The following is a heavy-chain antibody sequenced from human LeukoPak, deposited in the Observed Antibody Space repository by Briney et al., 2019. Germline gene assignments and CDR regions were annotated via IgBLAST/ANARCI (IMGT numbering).Heavy chain of an antibody. CDR3: AREGCSSTSCYTEAPIDY. CDR2: IYHSGST. Sequence: SETLPLTCTVSGGSITSGDYYWSWIRQPPGKGLEWIGYIYHSGSTYYNPSLKSRVTISVDRSKNQFSLKLSSVTAADTAVYYCAREGCSSTSCYTEAPIDYWGQGTLVTVSS. D-gene: IGHD2-2*02. CDR1: GGSITSGDYY. V-gene: IGHV4-30-4*08. J-gene: IGHJ4*02.